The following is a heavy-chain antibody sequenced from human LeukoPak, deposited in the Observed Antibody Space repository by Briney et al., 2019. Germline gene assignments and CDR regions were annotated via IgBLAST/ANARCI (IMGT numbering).Heavy chain of an antibody. CDR1: GFTFSSYG. D-gene: IGHD2-15*01. V-gene: IGHV3-23*01. CDR3: TTDQIDCSGGSCYWVGFDP. Sequence: GGSLRLSCAVSGFTFSSYGMSWVRQAPGKGLEWVSAISGSGGSSYYADSVKGRFTISRDNSKNTLYLQMNSLRAEDTAVYYCTTDQIDCSGGSCYWVGFDPWGQGTLVTVSS. CDR2: ISGSGGSS. J-gene: IGHJ5*02.